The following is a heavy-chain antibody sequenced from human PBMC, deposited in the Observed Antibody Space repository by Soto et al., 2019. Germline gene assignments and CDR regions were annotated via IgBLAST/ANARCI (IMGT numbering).Heavy chain of an antibody. V-gene: IGHV4-4*07. J-gene: IGHJ4*02. CDR3: ACLYNWNGWSDY. Sequence: QVQLQESGTGLVKHSETLSLTCTVSGVSITSYYWSWIRQPAGKGLEWIGRIYSSGSTNYNPSLKSRVTMSIDTSKNQFSLKLSSVTAADTAVYYCACLYNWNGWSDYWGQGTLVTVSS. CDR2: IYSSGST. D-gene: IGHD1-20*01. CDR1: GVSITSYY.